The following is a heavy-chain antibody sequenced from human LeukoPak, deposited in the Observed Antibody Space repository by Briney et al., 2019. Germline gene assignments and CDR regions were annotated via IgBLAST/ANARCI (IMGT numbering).Heavy chain of an antibody. J-gene: IGHJ4*02. CDR2: IYHSGST. V-gene: IGHV4-38-2*02. CDR1: GYSISSGYY. D-gene: IGHD1-26*01. CDR3: ARDGGRLGATFN. Sequence: SETLSLTCTVSGYSISSGYYWGWIRQPPGKGLEWIGSIYHSGSTYYNPSLKSRVTMSVDTSKNQFSLKLSSVTAADTAVYYCARDGGRLGATFNWGQGTLVTVSS.